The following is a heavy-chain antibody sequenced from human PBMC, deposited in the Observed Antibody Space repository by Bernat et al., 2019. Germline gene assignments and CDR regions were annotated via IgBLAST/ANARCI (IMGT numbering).Heavy chain of an antibody. CDR2: IYYSGST. J-gene: IGHJ4*01. CDR3: ARASIAVAGTTYYFDY. V-gene: IGHV4-61*01. D-gene: IGHD6-19*01. CDR1: VSSGSYY. Sequence: VSSGSYYWSWIRQPPGKGLEWIGYIYYSGSTNYNPSLKSRVTIAVDTSKNQFSLKLSSVTAADTAVYYCARASIAVAGTTYYFDYWC.